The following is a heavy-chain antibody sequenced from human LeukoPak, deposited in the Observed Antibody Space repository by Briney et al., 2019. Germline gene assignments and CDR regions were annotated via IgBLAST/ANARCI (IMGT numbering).Heavy chain of an antibody. CDR3: ASSCSGGSCYSSLDAFDI. D-gene: IGHD2-15*01. V-gene: IGHV4-39*07. Sequence: SETLSLTCTVSGGSISSSSYYWGWIRQPPGKGLEWIGSIYYSGSTYYNPSLKSRVTISVDTSKNQFSLKLSSVTAADTAVYYCASSCSGGSCYSSLDAFDIWGQGTMVTVSS. CDR2: IYYSGST. J-gene: IGHJ3*02. CDR1: GGSISSSSYY.